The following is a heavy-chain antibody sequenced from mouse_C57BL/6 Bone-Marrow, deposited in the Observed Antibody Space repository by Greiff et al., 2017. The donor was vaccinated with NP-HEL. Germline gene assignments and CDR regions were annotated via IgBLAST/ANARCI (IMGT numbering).Heavy chain of an antibody. CDR1: GYTFTSYW. CDR2: LDPSDSYT. D-gene: IGHD2-1*01. CDR3: ARGIYGNYFAY. Sequence: QVQLQQPGAELVMPGASVKLSCKASGYTFTSYWMHWVKQRPGQGLEWIGELDPSDSYTNYNQKFKGKSTLTVDKSSSTAYMQLSSLTSEDSAVYYCARGIYGNYFAYWGQGTLVTVSA. V-gene: IGHV1-69*01. J-gene: IGHJ3*01.